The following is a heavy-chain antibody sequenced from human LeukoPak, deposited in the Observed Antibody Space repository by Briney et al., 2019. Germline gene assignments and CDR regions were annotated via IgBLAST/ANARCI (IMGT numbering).Heavy chain of an antibody. V-gene: IGHV4-30-2*01. D-gene: IGHD4-17*01. J-gene: IGHJ6*02. CDR2: IYHSGST. CDR1: GGSISSGGYS. CDR3: ASTSTVTTGYYYYGMDV. Sequence: SQTLSLTCAVSGGSISSGGYSWSWIRQPPGKGLEWIGHIYHSGSTYYNPSLKSRVTISVDRSKNQFSLKLSSVTAADTAVYYCASTSTVTTGYYYYGMDVWGQGTTVTVSS.